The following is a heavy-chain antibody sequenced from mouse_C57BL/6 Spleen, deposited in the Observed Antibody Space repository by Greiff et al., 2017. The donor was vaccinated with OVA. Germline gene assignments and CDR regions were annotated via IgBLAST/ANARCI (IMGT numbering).Heavy chain of an antibody. D-gene: IGHD3-2*02. V-gene: IGHV1-4*01. CDR3: ARGTAQVGWFAY. J-gene: IGHJ3*01. CDR1: GYTFTSYT. Sequence: VKLVESGAELARPGASVKMSCKASGYTFTSYTMHWVKQRPGQGLEWIGYINPSSGYPKYNQKFKDKATLTADKSSSTAYMQLSSLTSEDSAVYYCARGTAQVGWFAYWGQGTLVTVSA. CDR2: INPSSGYP.